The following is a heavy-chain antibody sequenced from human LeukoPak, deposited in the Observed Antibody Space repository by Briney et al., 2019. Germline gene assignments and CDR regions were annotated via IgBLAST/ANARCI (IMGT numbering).Heavy chain of an antibody. Sequence: ASVKVSCKASGYTFTGYYMHWVRHAPGQGLEWMGWINPNSGGTNYAQKFQGRVTMTRDTSISTAYMELSRLRSDDTAVYYCARDEISVAVTTVTPGYWGQGTLVTVSS. CDR1: GYTFTGYY. CDR2: INPNSGGT. J-gene: IGHJ4*02. CDR3: ARDEISVAVTTVTPGY. D-gene: IGHD4-17*01. V-gene: IGHV1-2*02.